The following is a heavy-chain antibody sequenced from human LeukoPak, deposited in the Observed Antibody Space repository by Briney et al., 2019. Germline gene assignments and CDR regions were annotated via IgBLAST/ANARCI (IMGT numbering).Heavy chain of an antibody. D-gene: IGHD4-17*01. CDR3: ARETTVTTNDAFDI. CDR1: GESFSGYY. J-gene: IGHJ3*02. CDR2: INHSGST. V-gene: IGHV4-34*01. Sequence: SETLSLTCAVYGESFSGYYWSWIRQPPGKGLEWIGEINHSGSTNYNPSLKSRVTISVDTSKNQFSLKLSSVTAADTAVYYCARETTVTTNDAFDIWGQGTMVTVSS.